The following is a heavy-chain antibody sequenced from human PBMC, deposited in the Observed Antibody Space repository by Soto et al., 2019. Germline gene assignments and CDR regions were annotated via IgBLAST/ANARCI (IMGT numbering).Heavy chain of an antibody. CDR1: GFTFSSYA. J-gene: IGHJ6*02. CDR2: ISYDGSNK. CDR3: ARPFYENGMDV. V-gene: IGHV3-30-3*01. Sequence: GGSLRLSCAASGFTFSSYAMHWVRQAPGKGLEWVAVISYDGSNKYYADSVKGRFTISRDNSKNTLYLQMNSLRAEDTAVYYCARPFYENGMDVWGQGTTVTVS. D-gene: IGHD3-22*01.